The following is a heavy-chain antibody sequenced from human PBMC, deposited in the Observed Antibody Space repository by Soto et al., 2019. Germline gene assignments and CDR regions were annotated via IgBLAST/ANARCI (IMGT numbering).Heavy chain of an antibody. Sequence: SEILSLTCAVYGGSFSGYYWSWIRQPPGKGLEWIGEINHSGSTNYNPSLKSRVTISVDTSKNQFSLKLSSVTAADTAVYYCARDVSSSSSGIDYWGQGTLVTVSS. V-gene: IGHV4-34*09. J-gene: IGHJ4*02. CDR1: GGSFSGYY. D-gene: IGHD6-6*01. CDR3: ARDVSSSSSGIDY. CDR2: INHSGST.